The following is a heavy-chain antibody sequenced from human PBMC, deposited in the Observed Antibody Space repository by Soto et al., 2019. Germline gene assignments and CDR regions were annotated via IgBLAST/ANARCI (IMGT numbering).Heavy chain of an antibody. D-gene: IGHD3-22*01. CDR3: ARLSRTNYYDTSGFFNDNWFDP. CDR2: IIPIVETP. J-gene: IGHJ5*02. Sequence: QVQLVQSGAEVKKPGSSMKVSCKASGGTFNSYDINWVRQAPGQGLEWMGGIIPIVETPKYAQKFQGRVTITADASTNTVYMELSSLRSEDTAMYYFARLSRTNYYDTSGFFNDNWFDPWGQGTVVTVSS. V-gene: IGHV1-69*01. CDR1: GGTFNSYD.